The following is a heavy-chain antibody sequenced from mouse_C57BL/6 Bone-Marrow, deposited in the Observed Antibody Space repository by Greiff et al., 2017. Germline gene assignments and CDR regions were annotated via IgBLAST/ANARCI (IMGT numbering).Heavy chain of an antibody. CDR1: GFSLSTFGMG. J-gene: IGHJ4*01. D-gene: IGHD2-10*01. Sequence: QVTLKVSGPGILQPSQTLSLTCSFSGFSLSTFGMGVGWIRQPSGKGLEWLAHIWWDDDKYYNPALKSRPTISKDTSKNQVFLKIGNVDAADTATYYCAQIASYPVAMDYWGQGTSVTVAS. CDR2: IWWDDDK. CDR3: AQIASYPVAMDY. V-gene: IGHV8-8*01.